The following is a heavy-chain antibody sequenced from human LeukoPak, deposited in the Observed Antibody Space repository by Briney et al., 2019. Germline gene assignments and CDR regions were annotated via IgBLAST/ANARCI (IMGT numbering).Heavy chain of an antibody. D-gene: IGHD3-22*01. J-gene: IGHJ6*03. V-gene: IGHV4-4*07. CDR3: ARAPDSSGPPPYYYYYYMDV. Sequence: SETLSLTCTVSGGSISSYYWSWIRQPAGKGLEWIGRIYTSGSTNYNPSLKSRVTMSVDTSKNQFSLKLSSVTAADTAVYYCARAPDSSGPPPYYYYYYMDVRGKGTTVTVSS. CDR1: GGSISSYY. CDR2: IYTSGST.